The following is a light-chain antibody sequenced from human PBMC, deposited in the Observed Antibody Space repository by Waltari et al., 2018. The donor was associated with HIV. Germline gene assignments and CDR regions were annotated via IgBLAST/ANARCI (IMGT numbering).Light chain of an antibody. V-gene: IGKV3-20*01. Sequence: EIVLTQSPGALPLSPGERATLSCRASQSVTRHDLAWYQHKPGQAPRLLIYDASIRATGIPDRFSGGGSGTDFTLTISRLEPEDFAAYYCQQYNSSPLTFGGGTKVEIK. CDR3: QQYNSSPLT. J-gene: IGKJ4*01. CDR1: QSVTRHD. CDR2: DAS.